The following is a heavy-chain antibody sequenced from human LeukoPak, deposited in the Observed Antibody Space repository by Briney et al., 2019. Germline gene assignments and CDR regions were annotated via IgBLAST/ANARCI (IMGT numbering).Heavy chain of an antibody. CDR2: IRYDGSNK. Sequence: PGGSLRLSCAASGFTFSTYGIHWVRQAPGKGLEWVAFIRYDGSNKYYADSVKGRFTISRDNPKNTLYLQMNNLRPEDTAVYYCAKDLGRGWTTGPHQYFDYWGQGTLVTVSS. D-gene: IGHD6-19*01. CDR3: AKDLGRGWTTGPHQYFDY. CDR1: GFTFSTYG. J-gene: IGHJ4*02. V-gene: IGHV3-30*02.